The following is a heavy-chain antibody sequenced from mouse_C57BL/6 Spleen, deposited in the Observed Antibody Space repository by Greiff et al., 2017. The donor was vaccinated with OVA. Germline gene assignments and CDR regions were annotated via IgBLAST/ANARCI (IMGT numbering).Heavy chain of an antibody. CDR2: IDPSDSYT. V-gene: IGHV1-50*01. D-gene: IGHD1-2*01. J-gene: IGHJ4*01. CDR3: ARTRLTFMDY. CDR1: GYTFTSYW. Sequence: QVQLKQPGAELVKPGASVKLSCKASGYTFTSYWMQWVKQRPGQGLEWIGEIDPSDSYTNYNQKFKGKATLTVDTSSSTAYMQLSSLTSEDSAVYYCARTRLTFMDYWGQGTSVTVSS.